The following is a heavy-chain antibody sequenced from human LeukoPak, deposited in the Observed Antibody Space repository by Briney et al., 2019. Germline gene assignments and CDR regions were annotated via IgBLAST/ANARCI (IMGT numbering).Heavy chain of an antibody. CDR3: ARGSGWYDFDF. J-gene: IGHJ4*02. Sequence: GGSLRLSCAASGFTFSSYWMSWVRQAPGKGLEWVANIKQDGSEKYYVDSVKGRFTISRDNAKDSLFLQMNGLRVEDTGVYYCARGSGWYDFDFWGQGALVSVSS. V-gene: IGHV3-7*01. CDR2: IKQDGSEK. CDR1: GFTFSSYW. D-gene: IGHD6-19*01.